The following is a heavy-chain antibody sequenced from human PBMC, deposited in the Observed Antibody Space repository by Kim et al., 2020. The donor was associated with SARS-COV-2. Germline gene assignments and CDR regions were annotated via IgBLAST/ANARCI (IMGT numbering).Heavy chain of an antibody. CDR3: ARSKESYYDTTGYYTFNY. CDR2: IYYSGST. J-gene: IGHJ4*02. V-gene: IGHV4-39*07. D-gene: IGHD3-22*01. CDR1: GGSVSSSSYY. Sequence: SETLSLTCTVSGGSVSSSSYYWAWIRQPPGKGLEWIGSIYYSGSTYYNPSLKSRVTISVDTSKNQFSLKLSSVTAADTAVYYCARSKESYYDTTGYYTFNYWGQGTLVTVSS.